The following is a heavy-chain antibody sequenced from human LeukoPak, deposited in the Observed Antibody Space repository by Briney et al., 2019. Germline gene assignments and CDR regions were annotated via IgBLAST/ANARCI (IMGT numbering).Heavy chain of an antibody. CDR2: ISGSGTST. Sequence: QPGGSLRLSCAASGFTFSSYAMSWVRQVPGKGLEWVSTISGSGTSTYYADSVKGRFTISRDNSKNTLYLQMNSLRAEDTAVYYCAEDSDGMDVWGQGTTVTVSS. CDR1: GFTFSSYA. V-gene: IGHV3-23*01. J-gene: IGHJ6*02. CDR3: AEDSDGMDV.